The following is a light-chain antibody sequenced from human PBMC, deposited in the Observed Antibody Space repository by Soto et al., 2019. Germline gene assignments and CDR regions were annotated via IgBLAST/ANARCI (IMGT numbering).Light chain of an antibody. J-gene: IGLJ1*01. CDR1: SRDVGGYNY. Sequence: SLLTPPRSVSGSPGQSVTLSLPGTSRDVGGYNYVSWFQQHPGKAPKLMIYAVTERPSGVPDRFSGSKSGNTASLTISGLQAEDEADYYCCSYAGTFTYVFGTGTKVT. CDR3: CSYAGTFTYV. CDR2: AVT. V-gene: IGLV2-11*01.